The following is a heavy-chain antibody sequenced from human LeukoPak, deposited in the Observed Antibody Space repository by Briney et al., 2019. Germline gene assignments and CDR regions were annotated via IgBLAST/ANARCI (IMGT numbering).Heavy chain of an antibody. V-gene: IGHV3-30-3*01. J-gene: IGHJ2*01. Sequence: GGSLRLSCVASGFTFSSYWMSWVRQAPGKGLEWVAVISYDGSNKYYADSVKGRFTISRDNSKNTLSLQMNSLRAEDTAVYYCARDGPPLLVTYPNWYFDLWGRGTLVTVSS. CDR3: ARDGPPLLVTYPNWYFDL. CDR2: ISYDGSNK. CDR1: GFTFSSYW. D-gene: IGHD3-9*01.